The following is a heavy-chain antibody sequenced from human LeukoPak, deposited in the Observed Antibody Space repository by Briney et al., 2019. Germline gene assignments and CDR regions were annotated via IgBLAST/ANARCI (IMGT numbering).Heavy chain of an antibody. CDR2: IIPILGIA. Sequence: SVKVSCKASGGTFSSYAISWVRQAPGQGLEWMGRIIPILGIANYAQKFQGRVTITADKSTSTAHMELSSLRSEDTAVYYCARGFDYKLFDYWGQGTLVTVSS. CDR1: GGTFSSYA. J-gene: IGHJ4*02. CDR3: ARGFDYKLFDY. D-gene: IGHD4-11*01. V-gene: IGHV1-69*04.